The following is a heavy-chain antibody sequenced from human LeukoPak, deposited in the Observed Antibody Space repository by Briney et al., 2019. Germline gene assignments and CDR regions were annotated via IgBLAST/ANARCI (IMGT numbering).Heavy chain of an antibody. J-gene: IGHJ6*02. Sequence: PGGSLRLSCAASGFTFSNAWMSWVRQPPGKGLEWIGEINHSGSTNYNPSLKSRVTISVDTSKNQFSLKLSSVTAADTAVYYCARVYRGYPTGGMDVWGQGTTVTVSS. CDR3: ARVYRGYPTGGMDV. CDR2: INHSGST. D-gene: IGHD1-26*01. CDR1: GFTFSNAW. V-gene: IGHV4-34*01.